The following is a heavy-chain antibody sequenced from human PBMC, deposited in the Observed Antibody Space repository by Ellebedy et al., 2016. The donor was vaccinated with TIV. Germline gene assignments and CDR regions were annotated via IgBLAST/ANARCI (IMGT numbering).Heavy chain of an antibody. D-gene: IGHD5-12*01. CDR1: GGSVSSTRYY. Sequence: MPSETLSLTCSVSGGSVSSTRYYWAWIRQPPGKGLEYIGSVYYSGSPYYNPSFKSRVTLSADTSKNQLSLELKSVTAADTAVYYCAREEVAGEWFDPWGQGTLVTVSS. CDR3: AREEVAGEWFDP. V-gene: IGHV4-39*07. J-gene: IGHJ5*02. CDR2: VYYSGSP.